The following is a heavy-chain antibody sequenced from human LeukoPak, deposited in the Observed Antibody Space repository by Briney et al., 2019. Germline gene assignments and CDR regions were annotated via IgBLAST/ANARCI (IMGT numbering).Heavy chain of an antibody. CDR2: VSAYNGNT. J-gene: IGHJ5*02. D-gene: IGHD4-17*01. V-gene: IGHV1-18*01. CDR3: ARGAGSYGDYSLWLGH. Sequence: ASVKVSCKASGYTFSGYGFSWVRQAPGQGLEWMGWVSAYNGNTIYAQSYQGRVTMTTDTSTSTAYMELRSLRPDDTAAYYCARGAGSYGDYSLWLGHWGQGTLVTVSS. CDR1: GYTFSGYG.